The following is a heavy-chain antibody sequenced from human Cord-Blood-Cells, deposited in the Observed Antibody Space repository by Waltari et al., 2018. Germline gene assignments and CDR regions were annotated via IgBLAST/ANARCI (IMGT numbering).Heavy chain of an antibody. CDR1: AGSISSYY. D-gene: IGHD6-19*01. Sequence: QVHLQESGPGLVTPSETLSPTSTVSAGSISSYYWCCIRLPAGKGLEWIGLISTGGSTNYNPSLKSRVTRSVDTSKNQFSLKLSSVTAADTAVYYCARSYSSGRGAWGAWDIWGQGTMVTVSS. J-gene: IGHJ3*02. V-gene: IGHV4-4*07. CDR3: ARSYSSGRGAWGAWDI. CDR2: ISTGGST.